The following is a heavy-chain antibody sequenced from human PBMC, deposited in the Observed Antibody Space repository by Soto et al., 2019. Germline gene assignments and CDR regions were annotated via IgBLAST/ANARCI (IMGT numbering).Heavy chain of an antibody. V-gene: IGHV4-39*01. D-gene: IGHD2-2*01. CDR1: GGSISSSSYY. J-gene: IGHJ6*03. Sequence: SETLSLTCTVSGGSISSSSYYWGWIRQPPGKGLEWIGSIYYSGSTYYNPSLKSRVTISVDTSKNQFSLKLSSVTAADTAVYYCARLVYCSSTSCSRWYYYYYYYMDVWGKGTTVTVSS. CDR3: ARLVYCSSTSCSRWYYYYYYYMDV. CDR2: IYYSGST.